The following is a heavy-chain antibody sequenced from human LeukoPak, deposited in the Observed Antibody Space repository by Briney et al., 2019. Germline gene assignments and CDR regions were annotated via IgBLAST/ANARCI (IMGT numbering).Heavy chain of an antibody. J-gene: IGHJ6*03. Sequence: SETLSLTCTVSGGSISSYYWSRIRQPPGKGLEWIGYIYYSGSTNYNPSLKSRVTISVDTSKNQFSLKLSSVTAADTAVYYCARDLRSSGWYESLRYYYMDVWGKGTTVTVSS. V-gene: IGHV4-59*01. CDR3: ARDLRSSGWYESLRYYYMDV. CDR2: IYYSGST. D-gene: IGHD6-19*01. CDR1: GGSISSYY.